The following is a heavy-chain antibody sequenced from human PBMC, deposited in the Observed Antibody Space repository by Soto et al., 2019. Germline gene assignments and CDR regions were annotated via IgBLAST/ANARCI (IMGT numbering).Heavy chain of an antibody. V-gene: IGHV1-69*01. D-gene: IGHD5-12*01. J-gene: IGHJ4*02. CDR3: AREADRRWLNLFEY. CDR2: ITPRVGTA. CDR1: GGTFSTYG. Sequence: QVHLVQSGAEVKKPGSSVKVSCMASGGTFSTYGVSWVRQAHGQGLEWTGGITPRVGTAKYAQKFQGRVTIRADESMTTAYMEKRSLRSDDTAVYFCAREADRRWLNLFEYWGQGTLGTVSS.